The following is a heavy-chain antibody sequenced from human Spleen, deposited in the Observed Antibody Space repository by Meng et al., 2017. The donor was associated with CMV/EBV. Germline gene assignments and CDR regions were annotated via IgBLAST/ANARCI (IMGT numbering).Heavy chain of an antibody. CDR3: ARGYYCSSTSCEDYYYYGMDV. CDR2: ISSSSSTI. CDR1: GFTVSSYY. V-gene: IGHV3-48*04. Sequence: GGSLRLSCAASGFTVSSYYMNWVRQAPGKGLEWVSYISSSSSTIYYADSVKGRFTISRDNAKNSLYLQMNSLRAEDTAVYYCARGYYCSSTSCEDYYYYGMDVWGQGTTVTVSS. D-gene: IGHD2-2*01. J-gene: IGHJ6*02.